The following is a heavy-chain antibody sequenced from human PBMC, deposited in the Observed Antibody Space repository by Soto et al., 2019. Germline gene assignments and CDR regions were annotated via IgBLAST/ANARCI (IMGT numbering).Heavy chain of an antibody. D-gene: IGHD3-22*01. V-gene: IGHV1-18*01. CDR2: ISAYNGNT. CDR1: GYTFTSYG. J-gene: IGHJ4*02. CDR3: ARDPDSSGTIPLGYLDY. Sequence: ASVKVSCKASGYTFTSYGISWVRQAPGQGLEWMGWISAYNGNTNYAQKLQGRVTMTTDTSTSTAYMELRSLRSDDTAVYYCARDPDSSGTIPLGYLDYWGQGTLVTVSS.